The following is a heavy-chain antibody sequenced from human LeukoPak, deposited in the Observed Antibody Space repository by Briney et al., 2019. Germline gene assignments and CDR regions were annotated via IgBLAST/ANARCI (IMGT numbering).Heavy chain of an antibody. CDR3: ARDNSAAALDP. CDR1: GFTFSSYE. Sequence: GGSLRLSCAASGFTFSSYEMNWVRQAPGRGLEWVSVIYSGGSTYYADSVKGRFTISRDNSKNTLYLQMNSLRAEDTAVYYCARDNSAAALDPWGQGTLVTVSS. CDR2: IYSGGST. D-gene: IGHD6-13*01. V-gene: IGHV3-53*01. J-gene: IGHJ5*02.